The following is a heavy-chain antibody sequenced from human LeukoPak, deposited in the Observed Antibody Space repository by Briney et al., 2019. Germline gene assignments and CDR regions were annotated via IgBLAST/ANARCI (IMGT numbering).Heavy chain of an antibody. CDR1: GVSLSDYY. CDR3: ARVHNTVH. CDR2: IKSGSTII. J-gene: IGHJ4*02. D-gene: IGHD4-11*01. V-gene: IGHV3-11*04. Sequence: PGGSLRPSCAASGVSLSDYYGNWLRQVPGKGLEWVAYIKSGSTIIFYADSVKGRFSVSRDSANNSVHLQMTKLRDDDTAAYYCARVHNTVHWGQGVQVTVSS.